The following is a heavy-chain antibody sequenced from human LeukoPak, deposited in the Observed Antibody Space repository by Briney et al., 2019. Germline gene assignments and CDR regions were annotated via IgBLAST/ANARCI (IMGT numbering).Heavy chain of an antibody. Sequence: PGRSLRLSCAASGFTFRSTSMNWVRQAPGKGLEWVSSISSSSNSTYYADSVKGRFTISRDNAKNSLYLQMNRLRAEDTAVYYCARDGETDEVSDGEPYFDYWGQGTLVTVSS. V-gene: IGHV3-21*01. CDR3: ARDGETDEVSDGEPYFDY. D-gene: IGHD2-21*01. CDR1: GFTFRSTS. CDR2: ISSSSNST. J-gene: IGHJ4*02.